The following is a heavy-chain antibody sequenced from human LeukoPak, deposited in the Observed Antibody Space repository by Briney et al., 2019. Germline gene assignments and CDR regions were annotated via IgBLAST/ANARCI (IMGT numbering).Heavy chain of an antibody. CDR2: ISAYNGNT. CDR1: VSTFPTLV. V-gene: IGHV1-18*01. CDR3: ARVLKGRAPFDY. J-gene: IGHJ4*02. Sequence: ASGKSSAKVPVSTFPTLVFSGWGRPLGQGFNWLGWISAYNGNTNYAQKLQGRVTMTTDTSTSTAYMELRSLRSDDTAVYYCARVLKGRAPFDYWGQGTLVTVSS.